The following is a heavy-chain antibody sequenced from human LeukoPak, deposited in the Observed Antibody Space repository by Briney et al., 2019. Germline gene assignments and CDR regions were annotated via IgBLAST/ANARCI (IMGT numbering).Heavy chain of an antibody. CDR1: GGSISSYY. D-gene: IGHD6-19*01. Sequence: PSETLSLTCTVSGGSISSYYWSWIRQPPGKGLEWIGYIYYSGSTNYNPSLKSRVTISVDTSKNQFSLKLSSVTAADTAVYYCARGGRIAVAGRAGILDYWGQGTLVTVSS. J-gene: IGHJ4*02. V-gene: IGHV4-59*01. CDR3: ARGGRIAVAGRAGILDY. CDR2: IYYSGST.